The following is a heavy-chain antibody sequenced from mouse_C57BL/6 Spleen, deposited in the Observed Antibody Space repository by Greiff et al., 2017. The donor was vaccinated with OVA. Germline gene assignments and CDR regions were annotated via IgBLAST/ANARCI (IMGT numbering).Heavy chain of an antibody. Sequence: VQLQQSGTVLARPGASVKMSCKTSGYTFTSYWMHWVKQRPGQGLEWIGAIYPGNSDTSYNQKFKGKAKLTAVTSASTAYMELSSLTNEDSAVYYCTRNGYYSNYDAMDYWGQGTSVTVSS. CDR1: GYTFTSYW. CDR2: IYPGNSDT. D-gene: IGHD2-5*01. J-gene: IGHJ4*01. V-gene: IGHV1-5*01. CDR3: TRNGYYSNYDAMDY.